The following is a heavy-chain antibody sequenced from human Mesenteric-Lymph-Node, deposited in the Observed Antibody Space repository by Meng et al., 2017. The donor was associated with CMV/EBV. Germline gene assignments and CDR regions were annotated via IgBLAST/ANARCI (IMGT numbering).Heavy chain of an antibody. CDR1: GFTFGSYS. V-gene: IGHV3-48*04. CDR3: ARHEPMVRGASDY. CDR2: ISSSSSTI. Sequence: GGSLRLSCAASGFTFGSYSMKWVRQAPGKGLEWVSYISSSSSTIYYADSVKGRFTISRDNAKNSLYLQMNSLRAEDTAVYYCARHEPMVRGASDYWGQGTLVTVSS. D-gene: IGHD3-10*01. J-gene: IGHJ4*02.